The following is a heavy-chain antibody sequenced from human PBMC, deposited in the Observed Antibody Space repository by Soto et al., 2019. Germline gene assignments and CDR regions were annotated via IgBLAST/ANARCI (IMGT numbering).Heavy chain of an antibody. V-gene: IGHV3-23*01. CDR3: VKDTPAWRQVWGYDY. CDR1: GLTFNAYV. Sequence: GGSIKISCAASGLTFNAYVICGVLQPSGKGLEWVSSIGVSDHSTYYATSMKGRFTISRDNSENTLYLQMNGLRADDTAVYYCVKDTPAWRQVWGYDYWGQGALVTVSS. D-gene: IGHD5-18*01. CDR2: IGVSDHST. J-gene: IGHJ4*02.